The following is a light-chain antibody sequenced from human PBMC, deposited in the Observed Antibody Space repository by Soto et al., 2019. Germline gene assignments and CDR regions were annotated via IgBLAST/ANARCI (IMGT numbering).Light chain of an antibody. V-gene: IGKV3-15*01. Sequence: ETVMTQSPATLSVSPGERPTLSCRASQSVSSNLAWYQQKPGQAPRLLIYDASTRATGIPARFSGSGSGTDFTLTIRSLQSEDFAVYYCQQYNTWPLTFGPGTKVDIK. J-gene: IGKJ3*01. CDR1: QSVSSN. CDR2: DAS. CDR3: QQYNTWPLT.